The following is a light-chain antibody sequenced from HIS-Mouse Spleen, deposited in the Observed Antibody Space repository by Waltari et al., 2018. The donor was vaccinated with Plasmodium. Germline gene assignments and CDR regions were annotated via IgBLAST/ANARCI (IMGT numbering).Light chain of an antibody. V-gene: IGKV3-15*01. CDR2: GAS. J-gene: IGKJ1*01. CDR1: QSVSSN. CDR3: QQYNNWPRGT. Sequence: EIVMTQSPATLSVSPGERATLSCRASQSVSSNLAWYQQTPGQAPRLLIYGASTRATGIPARLSGSGSGTEFTLTISSMQSEDFAVYYCQQYNNWPRGTFGQGTKVEIK.